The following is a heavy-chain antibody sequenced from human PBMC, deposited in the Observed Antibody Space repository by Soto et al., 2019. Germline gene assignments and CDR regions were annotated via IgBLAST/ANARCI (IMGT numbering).Heavy chain of an antibody. Sequence: EVQLVESGGGLVQPGGSLRLSCAASGFTFTTYWMYWVSQTPGEGLVWVSRITGDGSDSIYADSVKGRFTISRDNAKNTLYLQMNSLRAEDTALYYCARGGRGGHYYVDYWGQGTLVTVSS. D-gene: IGHD3-10*02. J-gene: IGHJ4*02. V-gene: IGHV3-74*01. CDR3: ARGGRGGHYYVDY. CDR1: GFTFTTYW. CDR2: ITGDGSDS.